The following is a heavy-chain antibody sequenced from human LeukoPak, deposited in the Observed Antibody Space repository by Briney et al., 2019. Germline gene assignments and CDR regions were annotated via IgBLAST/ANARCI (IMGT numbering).Heavy chain of an antibody. CDR3: ARNGYSSSWYRN. V-gene: IGHV3-53*01. D-gene: IGHD6-13*01. CDR1: GFTVSSNY. CDR2: IYGGGST. Sequence: AGGSLRLSCAASGFTVSSNYMSWVRQAPGKGLEWVSVIYGGGSTYYADSVKGRFTISRDNSKNTLYLQMNSLRAEDTAVYYCARNGYSSSWYRNWGQGTLVTVSS. J-gene: IGHJ4*02.